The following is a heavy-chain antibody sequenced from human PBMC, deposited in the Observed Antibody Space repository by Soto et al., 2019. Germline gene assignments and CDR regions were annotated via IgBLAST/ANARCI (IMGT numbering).Heavy chain of an antibody. CDR2: IRGDGTTT. CDR3: VRGAIPVTTSGAFQM. J-gene: IGHJ3*02. D-gene: IGHD1-1*01. CDR1: GFTFSKHW. Sequence: EVQLVESGGGLVQPGGTLRLSCAASGFTFSKHWMHWVRQAPGKGPVWVSRIRGDGTTTNYADVVEGRFTISRDNAKNTLYLQMNSLRADDTAVYYCVRGAIPVTTSGAFQMWGQGTVVTFSS. V-gene: IGHV3-74*01.